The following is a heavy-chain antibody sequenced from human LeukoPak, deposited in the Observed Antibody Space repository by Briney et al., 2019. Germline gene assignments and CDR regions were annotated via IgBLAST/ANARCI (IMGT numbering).Heavy chain of an antibody. Sequence: TSETLSLTCAVSGGSISSYYWSWIRQPPGKGLEWIGYIYYTGSTNYNPSLKSRVTISLDTSKNQFSLKLSSVTAADTAVYYCARLVTRKTNWFDPWGQGTLVTVSS. CDR1: GGSISSYY. CDR3: ARLVTRKTNWFDP. V-gene: IGHV4-59*08. D-gene: IGHD4-23*01. J-gene: IGHJ5*02. CDR2: IYYTGST.